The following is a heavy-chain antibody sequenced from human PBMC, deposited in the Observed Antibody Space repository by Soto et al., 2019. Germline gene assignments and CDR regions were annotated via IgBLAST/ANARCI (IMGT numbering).Heavy chain of an antibody. CDR1: GYTFTGYG. V-gene: IGHV1-18*01. CDR2: ISAYNGNT. D-gene: IGHD3-22*01. J-gene: IGHJ5*02. CDR3: ARAPYNSSASSRSQRGFPP. Sequence: QVQLVQSGAEVKKPGASVKVSCKASGYTFTGYGITWVRQAPGQGLEWMGWISAYNGNTDYAQKLQGRVTMTTDTXXSXDXXERRSTRSDDTAGYYCARAPYNSSASSRSQRGFPPWGQGTLVTVSS.